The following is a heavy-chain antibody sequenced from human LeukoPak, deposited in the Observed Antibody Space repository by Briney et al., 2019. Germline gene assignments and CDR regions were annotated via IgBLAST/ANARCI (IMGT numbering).Heavy chain of an antibody. Sequence: GGSLRLSCAASGFTLSSYAMSWVRQAPGKGLEWVAFIRYDGSNKYYADSVKGRFTISRDNSKNTLYLQMNSLRAEDTAVYYCATPYYYGSGSYWPFDYWGQGTLVTVSS. CDR1: GFTLSSYA. J-gene: IGHJ4*02. CDR3: ATPYYYGSGSYWPFDY. CDR2: IRYDGSNK. V-gene: IGHV3-30*02. D-gene: IGHD3-10*01.